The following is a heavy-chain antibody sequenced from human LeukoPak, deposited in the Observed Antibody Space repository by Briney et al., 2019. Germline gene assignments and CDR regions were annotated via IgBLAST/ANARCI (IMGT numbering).Heavy chain of an antibody. CDR3: ARDSYGSGSYYNEGGSDYYGMDV. CDR1: GGTFSSYA. D-gene: IGHD3-10*01. CDR2: IIPILGIA. Sequence: GASVKASCKASGGTFSSYAISWVRQAPGQGLEWMGRIIPILGIANYAQKFQGRVTITADKSTSTAYMELSSLRSEDTAVYYCARDSYGSGSYYNEGGSDYYGMDVWGQGTTVTVSS. J-gene: IGHJ6*02. V-gene: IGHV1-69*04.